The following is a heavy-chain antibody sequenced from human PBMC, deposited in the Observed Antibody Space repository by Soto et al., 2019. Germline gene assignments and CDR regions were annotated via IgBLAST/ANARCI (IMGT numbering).Heavy chain of an antibody. CDR3: ARNAVVAAKAGYFQH. CDR2: VYYRGRS. J-gene: IGHJ1*01. V-gene: IGHV4-39*01. D-gene: IGHD2-15*01. CDR1: GGSVTNSSYY. Sequence: PSETLSLTCTVSGGSVTNSSYYRGWIRQSPGKGLEWIGSVYYRGRSYSKSSVKSRVTISVDTSKNQFSLKLSSVTAADTAVYYCARNAVVAAKAGYFQHWGQGALVTVSS.